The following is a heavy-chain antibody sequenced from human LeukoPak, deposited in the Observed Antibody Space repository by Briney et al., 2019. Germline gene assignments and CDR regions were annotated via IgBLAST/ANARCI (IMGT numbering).Heavy chain of an antibody. V-gene: IGHV4-34*01. CDR3: ASLPSYGSGRDY. D-gene: IGHD3-10*01. CDR1: GGSFSGYY. J-gene: IGHJ4*02. Sequence: PSETLSLTCAVYGGSFSGYYWSWIRQPPGKGLEWIGEINHSGSTNYNPSLKSRVTISVDTSKNQFSLKLSSVTAADTAVYYCASLPSYGSGRDYWGQGTLVTVSS. CDR2: INHSGST.